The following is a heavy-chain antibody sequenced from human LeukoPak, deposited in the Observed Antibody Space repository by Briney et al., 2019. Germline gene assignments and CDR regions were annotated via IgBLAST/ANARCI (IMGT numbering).Heavy chain of an antibody. D-gene: IGHD4-17*01. CDR2: ISYIGST. CDR1: GGSISTHY. CDR3: ARDPTTVTKGLDI. J-gene: IGHJ3*02. Sequence: SETLSLTCTVSGGSISTHYWSWIRQPPGKGLEWIGYISYIGSTNYNPSLKSRVTISVDTSKNQFSLKLSSVTAADAAVYFCARDPTTVTKGLDIWGQGTMVTVSS. V-gene: IGHV4-59*11.